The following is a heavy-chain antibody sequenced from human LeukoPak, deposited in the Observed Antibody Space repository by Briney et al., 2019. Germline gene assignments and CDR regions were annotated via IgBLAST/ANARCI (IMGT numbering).Heavy chain of an antibody. V-gene: IGHV1-18*01. J-gene: IGHJ6*02. D-gene: IGHD1-26*01. Sequence: GASVKVSCKASGYTFTSYGISWVRQAPGQGLEWMGWISAYNGNTNYAQKLQGRVTMTTDTSTSTAYMELRSLRSDDKAVYYCARDGSGRLATPQYYYGMDVWGQGTTVTVSS. CDR3: ARDGSGRLATPQYYYGMDV. CDR2: ISAYNGNT. CDR1: GYTFTSYG.